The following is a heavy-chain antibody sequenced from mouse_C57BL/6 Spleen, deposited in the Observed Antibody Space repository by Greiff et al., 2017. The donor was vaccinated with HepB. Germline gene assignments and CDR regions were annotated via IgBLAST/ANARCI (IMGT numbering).Heavy chain of an antibody. CDR1: GFTFRSYG. CDR3: ARHGYYGSSYDFDY. J-gene: IGHJ2*01. D-gene: IGHD1-1*01. Sequence: EVKLVESGGDLVKPGGSLKLSCAASGFTFRSYGMSWVRQTPDKRLEWVTTISSGGSYTYYQDSVKGRFTISRDNAKNTLYLQMSSLKSEDTAMYYCARHGYYGSSYDFDYWGQGTTLTVSS. V-gene: IGHV5-6*01. CDR2: ISSGGSYT.